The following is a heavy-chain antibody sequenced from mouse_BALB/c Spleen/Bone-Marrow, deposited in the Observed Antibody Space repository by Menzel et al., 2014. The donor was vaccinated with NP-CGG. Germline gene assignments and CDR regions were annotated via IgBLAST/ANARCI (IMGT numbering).Heavy chain of an antibody. Sequence: VKLVESGAELAKPGASVKMSCKASGYTFTNYWMHWVKQRPGQGLEWIGYINPSTGYTEYNQKFKDKATLTADKSSSTAYMQLSSLTSEDSAVYYCARGRGNYDWGQGTTLTVSS. V-gene: IGHV1-7*01. D-gene: IGHD2-1*01. CDR1: GYTFTNYW. CDR2: INPSTGYT. J-gene: IGHJ2*01. CDR3: ARGRGNYD.